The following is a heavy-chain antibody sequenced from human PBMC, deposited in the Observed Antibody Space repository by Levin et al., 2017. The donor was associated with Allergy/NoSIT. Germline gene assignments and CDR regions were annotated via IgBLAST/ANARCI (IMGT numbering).Heavy chain of an antibody. CDR3: ARLSYNWDQSYYAFDV. CDR1: GFSLPDGGMC. D-gene: IGHD1-20*01. CDR2: IDWGDDK. J-gene: IGHJ6*02. Sequence: SQTLSLTCPFSGFSLPDGGMCVPWLRQPPGKALEWLALIDWGDDKYFNTSLKTRLTISKDTSTNQVVLTMTNVDPVDTATYYCARLSYNWDQSYYAFDVWGQGTTVTVS. V-gene: IGHV2-70*01.